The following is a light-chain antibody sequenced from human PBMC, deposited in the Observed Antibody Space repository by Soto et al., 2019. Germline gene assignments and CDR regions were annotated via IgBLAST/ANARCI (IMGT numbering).Light chain of an antibody. V-gene: IGKV1-39*01. Sequence: DIQMTQSPSSLSASVGDRVTITCRASQSISSYLNWYQQKPGKAPKLLIYAASSLQSGVPSRFSGSGSGTDFTLTITSLQPEDSATYYCQQSSTALITFGQGTRLEIK. CDR1: QSISSY. CDR3: QQSSTALIT. J-gene: IGKJ5*01. CDR2: AAS.